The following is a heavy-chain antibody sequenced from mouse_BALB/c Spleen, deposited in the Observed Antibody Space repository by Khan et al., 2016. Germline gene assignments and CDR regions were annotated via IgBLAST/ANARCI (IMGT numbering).Heavy chain of an antibody. D-gene: IGHD2-1*01. CDR3: TSGNYY. CDR1: GFTFSNYW. J-gene: IGHJ2*01. V-gene: IGHV6-6*02. CDR2: IRLKSNNYAT. Sequence: EVQLQESGGGLVQPGGSMKLSCVASGFTFSNYWMNWVRQSPEKGLEWVAEIRLKSNNYATHYAESVKGRFTISRDESKSSVYLQMNNLRAEDTGIYYCTSGNYYWGQGTTLTVSS.